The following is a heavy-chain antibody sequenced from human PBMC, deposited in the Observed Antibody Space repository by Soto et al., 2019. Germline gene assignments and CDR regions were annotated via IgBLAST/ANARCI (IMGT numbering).Heavy chain of an antibody. CDR3: AREGNYDFWSGYYTDLDY. Sequence: GGSLRLSCAASGFTFSSYAMHWVRQAPGKGLEWVAVISYDGSNKYYADSVKGRFTISRDNSKNTLYLQMNSLRAEDTAVYYCAREGNYDFWSGYYTDLDYWGQGTLVTVSS. CDR1: GFTFSSYA. J-gene: IGHJ4*02. D-gene: IGHD3-3*01. V-gene: IGHV3-30-3*01. CDR2: ISYDGSNK.